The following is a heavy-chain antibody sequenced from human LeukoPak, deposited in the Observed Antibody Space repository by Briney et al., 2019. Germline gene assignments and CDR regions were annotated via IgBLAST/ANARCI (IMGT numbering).Heavy chain of an antibody. D-gene: IGHD3-10*01. CDR1: GFSFSDNY. CDR2: ISASGKTI. Sequence: GGSLRLSCAASGFSFSDNYMSWIRQAPGKGLEWISYISASGKTIYYADSVKGRFTISRDNAQNSLYLQMNSLRADDTAVYYCAKVTYGSGTYGAFDSWGQGTLVTVSS. V-gene: IGHV3-11*01. J-gene: IGHJ4*02. CDR3: AKVTYGSGTYGAFDS.